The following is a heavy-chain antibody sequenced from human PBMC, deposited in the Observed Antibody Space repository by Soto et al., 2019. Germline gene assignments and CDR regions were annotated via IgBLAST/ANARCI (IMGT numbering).Heavy chain of an antibody. V-gene: IGHV4-4*07. CDR2: IYPTGST. D-gene: IGHD2-2*01. J-gene: IGHJ5*02. CDR3: ATGRSEVVPGAMDT. CDR1: GDSFSNYY. Sequence: SETLSLTCTVSGDSFSNYYCNWVRKSAGKGLEWIGRIYPTGSTTYNPSLKSRLTMSVDTSKNQFSLRLTSMTAADTAVYYCATGRSEVVPGAMDTWGQGTLVTV.